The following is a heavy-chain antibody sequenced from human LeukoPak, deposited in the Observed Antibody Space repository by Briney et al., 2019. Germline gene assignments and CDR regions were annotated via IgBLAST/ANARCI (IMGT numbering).Heavy chain of an antibody. J-gene: IGHJ6*02. V-gene: IGHV3-23*01. D-gene: IGHD1-26*01. CDR2: IRGSGGTT. CDR1: GFTFSSYA. Sequence: GGSLRLSCAASGFTFSSYAMYWVRQAPGKGLEWVSTIRGSGGTTYYADSVKGRFTISRDNAKNSLYLQMNSLRAEDTAVYYCARRTYEGSYYYYGMDVWGQGTTVTVSS. CDR3: ARRTYEGSYYYYGMDV.